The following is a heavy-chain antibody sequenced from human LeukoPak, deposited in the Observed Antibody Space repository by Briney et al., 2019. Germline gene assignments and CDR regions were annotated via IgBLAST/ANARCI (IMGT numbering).Heavy chain of an antibody. CDR2: ISSSRRTI. J-gene: IGHJ4*02. Sequence: QPGRSLRLSCAASGFTFSSYSMNWVRQAPGKGLEWVSYISSSRRTIYYADSVKGRFTISRDNAKNSLYLQMNTLRAEDTAVYYCASSYGDYLEHQFDYWGQGTLVTVSS. CDR1: GFTFSSYS. V-gene: IGHV3-48*01. CDR3: ASSYGDYLEHQFDY. D-gene: IGHD4-17*01.